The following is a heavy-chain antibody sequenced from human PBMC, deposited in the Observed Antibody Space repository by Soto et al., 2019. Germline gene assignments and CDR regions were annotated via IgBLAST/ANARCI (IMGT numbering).Heavy chain of an antibody. D-gene: IGHD3-22*01. Sequence: SVKVSCKASGGTLSSYAISWVRQAPGQGLEWMGGIIPIFGTANYAQKFQGRVTITADESTSTAYMELSSLRSEDTAVYYCATVYYYDSSGYPLCIDYHVVHWGHGPRATVPS. CDR3: ATVYYYDSSGYPLCIDYHVVH. CDR1: GGTLSSYA. V-gene: IGHV1-69*13. J-gene: IGHJ4*01. CDR2: IIPIFGTA.